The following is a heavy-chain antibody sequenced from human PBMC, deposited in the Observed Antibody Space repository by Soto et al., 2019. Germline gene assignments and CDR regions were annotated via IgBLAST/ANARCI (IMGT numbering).Heavy chain of an antibody. CDR3: ARVMVITTYYYYNGMDV. V-gene: IGHV5-51*01. J-gene: IGHJ6*02. CDR2: IYPGDSDT. D-gene: IGHD3-22*01. Sequence: GESLKISCKGSGYSFTSYWIGWVRQMPGKGLEWMGIIYPGDSDTRYSPSFQGQVTISADKSISTAYLQWSSLKASDTAMYYCARVMVITTYYYYNGMDVWGQGTTVTVSS. CDR1: GYSFTSYW.